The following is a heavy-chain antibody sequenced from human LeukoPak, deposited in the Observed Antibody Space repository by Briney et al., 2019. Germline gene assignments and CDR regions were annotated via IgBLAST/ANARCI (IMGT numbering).Heavy chain of an antibody. CDR2: ISWNSGSI. CDR3: AKDIGAGAYFDY. CDR1: GFTFDDYA. Sequence: PGGSLRLSCAASGFTFDDYAMHWVRQAPGKGLEWVSGISWNSGSIGYADSVKGRFTISRDNAKNSPYLQMNSLRAEDTALYYCAKDIGAGAYFDYWGQGTLVTVSS. V-gene: IGHV3-9*01. J-gene: IGHJ4*02. D-gene: IGHD1-26*01.